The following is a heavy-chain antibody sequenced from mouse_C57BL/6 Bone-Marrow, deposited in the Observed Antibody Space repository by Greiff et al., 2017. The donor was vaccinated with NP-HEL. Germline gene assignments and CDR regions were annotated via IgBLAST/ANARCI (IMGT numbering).Heavy chain of an antibody. D-gene: IGHD2-1*01. Sequence: EVNVVESGGGLVQPGGSLSLSCAASGFTFTDYYMSWVRQPPGKALEWLGFIRNKANGYTTEYSASVKGRFTISRDNSQSILYLQMNALRAEDSATYYCARYWGNYGAMDYWGQGTSVTVSS. CDR3: ARYWGNYGAMDY. J-gene: IGHJ4*01. V-gene: IGHV7-3*01. CDR1: GFTFTDYY. CDR2: IRNKANGYTT.